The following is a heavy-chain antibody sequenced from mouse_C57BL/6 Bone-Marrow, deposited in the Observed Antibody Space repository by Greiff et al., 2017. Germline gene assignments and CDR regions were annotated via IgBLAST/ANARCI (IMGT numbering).Heavy chain of an antibody. CDR3: ARERDYYGSSPFYYAMDY. V-gene: IGHV1-26*01. CDR2: INPNNGGT. J-gene: IGHJ4*01. D-gene: IGHD1-1*01. Sequence: EVKLQQSGPELVKPGASVKISCKASGYTFTDYYMNWVKQSHGKSLEWIGDINPNNGGTSYNQKFKGKATLTVDKSSSTAYMELRSLTSEDSAVYYCARERDYYGSSPFYYAMDYWGQGTSVTVSS. CDR1: GYTFTDYY.